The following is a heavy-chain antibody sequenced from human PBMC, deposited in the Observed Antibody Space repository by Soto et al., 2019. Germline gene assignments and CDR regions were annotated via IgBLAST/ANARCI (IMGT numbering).Heavy chain of an antibody. D-gene: IGHD3-22*01. J-gene: IGHJ4*02. V-gene: IGHV4-31*03. CDR3: ARASSYYYDSSGYYDY. CDR1: GGSISSGGYY. CDR2: IYYSVST. Sequence: SETLSLTCTVSGGSISSGGYYWSWIRQHPGKGLEGIGYIYYSVSTYYNPSLKSRFTISVDRSKNQFSPKLIAVTAADTAVYYCARASSYYYDSSGYYDYWGQGTLVTVSS.